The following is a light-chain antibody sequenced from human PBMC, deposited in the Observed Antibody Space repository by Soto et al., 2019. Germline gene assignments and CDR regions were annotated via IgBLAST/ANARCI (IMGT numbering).Light chain of an antibody. V-gene: IGLV2-23*01. CDR2: EGT. Sequence: QSALTQPASVSGSPGQSLTISCTGTSSDIGSYNLVSWYQHHPGKAPKLLICEGTERPSGVSNRFSGSKSGNTASLTISGLQDEDEAHYYCCSYAGRSTYVVFGGGTKLTVL. CDR1: SSDIGSYNL. J-gene: IGLJ2*01. CDR3: CSYAGRSTYVV.